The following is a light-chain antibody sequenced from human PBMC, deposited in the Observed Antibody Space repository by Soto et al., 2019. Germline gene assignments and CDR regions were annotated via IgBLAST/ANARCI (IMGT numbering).Light chain of an antibody. CDR2: AVT. V-gene: IGLV2-14*03. Sequence: QSALTQPASVSGSPGQSITISCTGSSSDVGGYDYVCWYQQYPGKAPKLIIYAVTDRPSGVSNRFSGSKSGNTASLIISGLLAEDEADYYCSSYTTSSTVIFGGGTKLTVL. CDR1: SSDVGGYDY. CDR3: SSYTTSSTVI. J-gene: IGLJ2*01.